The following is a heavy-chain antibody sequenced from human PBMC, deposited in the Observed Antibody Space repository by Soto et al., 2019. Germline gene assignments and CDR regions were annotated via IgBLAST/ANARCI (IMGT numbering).Heavy chain of an antibody. CDR3: AKGEVAMIVVVNYGMDV. Sequence: PGGSLRLSCAASGFTFSSYGMHWVRQAPGKGLEWVAVISYDGSNKYYADSVKGRFTISRDNSKNTLYLQMNSLRAEDTAVYYCAKGEVAMIVVVNYGMDVWGQGTTVTVSS. CDR2: ISYDGSNK. V-gene: IGHV3-30*18. CDR1: GFTFSSYG. D-gene: IGHD3-22*01. J-gene: IGHJ6*02.